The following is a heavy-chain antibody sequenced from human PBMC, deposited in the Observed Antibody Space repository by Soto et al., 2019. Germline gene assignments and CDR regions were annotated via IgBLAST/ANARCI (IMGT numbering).Heavy chain of an antibody. CDR3: ARGGRSIVVVPADIRYYYYGMDV. V-gene: IGHV4-34*01. CDR1: GGSFSGYY. D-gene: IGHD2-2*01. CDR2: INHSGST. J-gene: IGHJ6*02. Sequence: ETLSLTCAVYGGSFSGYYWGWIRQPPGKGLEWIGEINHSGSTNHNPSLKSRVTISVDTSKNQFSLKLSSVTAADTAVYYCARGGRSIVVVPADIRYYYYGMDVWGQGTTVTVSS.